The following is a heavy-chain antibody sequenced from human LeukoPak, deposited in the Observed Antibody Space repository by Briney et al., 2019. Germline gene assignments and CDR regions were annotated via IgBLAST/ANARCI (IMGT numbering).Heavy chain of an antibody. Sequence: GGSLRLSCAASGFTFSNYWMHWVRQAPGKGLVCVSRINSDGSSTTSADSVKGRFTISRDNAKNTLYLQMNSLRAEDTAVYYCAKGGATVIDYWGQGTLVTVSS. CDR1: GFTFSNYW. J-gene: IGHJ4*02. CDR2: INSDGSST. V-gene: IGHV3-74*01. CDR3: AKGGATVIDY. D-gene: IGHD4-17*01.